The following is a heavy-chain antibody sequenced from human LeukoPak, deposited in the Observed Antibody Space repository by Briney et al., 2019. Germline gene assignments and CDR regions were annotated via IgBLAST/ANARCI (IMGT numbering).Heavy chain of an antibody. J-gene: IGHJ6*02. Sequence: GGSLRLSCAASGITFSNFAMSWVRLAPGKGLEWVSAIGGSGGGTYYADSVKGRFTISRDNSKNTLYLQMNSLRAEDTAVYYCAKDSIIGTYYYGMDVWGQGTTVTVSS. CDR3: AKDSIIGTYYYGMDV. V-gene: IGHV3-23*01. CDR2: IGGSGGGT. CDR1: GITFSNFA. D-gene: IGHD3-10*01.